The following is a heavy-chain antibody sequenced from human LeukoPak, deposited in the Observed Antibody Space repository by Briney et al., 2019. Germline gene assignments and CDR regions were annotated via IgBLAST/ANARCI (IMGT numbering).Heavy chain of an antibody. CDR1: GRSISSSSYY. CDR2: IYYSGST. D-gene: IGHD5-18*01. CDR3: ARPKTGYSYGYDWFDP. Sequence: SETLSLTCTVSGRSISSSSYYWGWIRQPPGKGLEWIGNIYYSGSTYYNPSLKSRVTISVDPSKNQFSLKLSSVTAADTAVYYCARPKTGYSYGYDWFDPWGQGTLVTVSS. J-gene: IGHJ5*02. V-gene: IGHV4-39*01.